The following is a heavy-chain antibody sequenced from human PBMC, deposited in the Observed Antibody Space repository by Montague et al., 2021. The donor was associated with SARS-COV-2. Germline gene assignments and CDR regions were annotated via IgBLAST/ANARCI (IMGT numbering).Heavy chain of an antibody. CDR2: ISSDGRTT. CDR1: GSTFSNYW. V-gene: IGHV3-74*01. Sequence: SLRLSCAASGSTFSNYWMHWVRQAPGEGLVWVSLISSDGRTTSYVDSVKGRFTISRDNARNTLYLQMTSLRADDTAVYYCAREVFKEGDYWGQGTLVTVSS. D-gene: IGHD1-14*01. CDR3: AREVFKEGDY. J-gene: IGHJ4*02.